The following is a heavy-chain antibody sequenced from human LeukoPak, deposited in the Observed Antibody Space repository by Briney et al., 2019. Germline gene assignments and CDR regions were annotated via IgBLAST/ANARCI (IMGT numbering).Heavy chain of an antibody. CDR1: GYTFTGYY. CDR3: ARGPFYMDV. J-gene: IGHJ6*03. CDR2: INPNSGGT. Sequence: ASVKVSCKASGYTFTGYYIHWVRQAPGQGLECVGWINPNSGGTNYAQKFQGRVTMTRDTSISTAYMELSRLRSDDTAVYYCARGPFYMDVWGKGTTVTVSS. V-gene: IGHV1-2*02.